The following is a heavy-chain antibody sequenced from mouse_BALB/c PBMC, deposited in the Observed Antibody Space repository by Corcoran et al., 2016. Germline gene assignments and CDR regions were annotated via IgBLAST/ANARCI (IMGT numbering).Heavy chain of an antibody. CDR3: ARSVTTARFAY. J-gene: IGHJ3*01. D-gene: IGHD1-2*01. CDR1: GYTFSSYW. CDR2: SLPGSGST. V-gene: IGHV1-9*01. Sequence: QVQLQQSGAELMKPGASVKISCKATGYTFSSYWIEWVKQRPGHGLEWIGESLPGSGSTNYNEKFKGKATFTADTSSNTAYMQLRSLTSEDSAVYSCARSVTTARFAYWGQGTLVTVSS.